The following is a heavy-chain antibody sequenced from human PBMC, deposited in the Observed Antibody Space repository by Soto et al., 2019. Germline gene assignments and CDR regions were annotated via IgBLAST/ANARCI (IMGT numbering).Heavy chain of an antibody. D-gene: IGHD5-12*01. J-gene: IGHJ4*02. CDR1: GGSISSSSYY. CDR3: ARHYSGYDPFEY. CDR2: IYYSGST. Sequence: SETLSLTCTVSGGSISSSSYYWGWIRQPPGKGLEWIGSIYYSGSTYYNPSLKSRVTISVDTSKNQFSLKLSSVTAADTAVYYCARHYSGYDPFEYWGQGTLVTVSS. V-gene: IGHV4-39*01.